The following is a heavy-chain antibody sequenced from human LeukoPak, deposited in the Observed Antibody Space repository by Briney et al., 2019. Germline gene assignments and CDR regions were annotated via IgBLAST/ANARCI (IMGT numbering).Heavy chain of an antibody. D-gene: IGHD3-16*01. Sequence: SVKVSCKASGGTFSSYAISWVRQAPGRGLEWMGGIIPIFGAANYAQKFQGRVTITADESTSTAYMELSSLRSEDTAVYYCARVKGGVFDYWGQGTLVTVSS. CDR2: IIPIFGAA. CDR3: ARVKGGVFDY. J-gene: IGHJ4*02. CDR1: GGTFSSYA. V-gene: IGHV1-69*01.